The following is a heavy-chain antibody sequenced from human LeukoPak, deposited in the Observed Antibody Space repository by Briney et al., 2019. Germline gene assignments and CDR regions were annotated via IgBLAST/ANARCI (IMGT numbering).Heavy chain of an antibody. CDR3: ARVGGQLWLNGPFDY. D-gene: IGHD5-18*01. CDR1: GFTFSSYA. V-gene: IGHV3-23*01. Sequence: PGGSLRLSCAASGFTFSSYAMSWVRQAPGKGLEWVSAISGSGGSTYYADSVKGRFTISRDNSKNTLYLQMNSLRAEDTAVYYCARVGGQLWLNGPFDYWGQGTLVTVSS. J-gene: IGHJ4*02. CDR2: ISGSGGST.